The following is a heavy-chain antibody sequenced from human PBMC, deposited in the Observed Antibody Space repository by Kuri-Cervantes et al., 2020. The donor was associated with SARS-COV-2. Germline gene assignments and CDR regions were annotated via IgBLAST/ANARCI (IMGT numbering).Heavy chain of an antibody. J-gene: IGHJ4*02. CDR3: AKTTMVQGVIISGWIDY. D-gene: IGHD3-10*01. V-gene: IGHV3-23*01. CDR2: ISGSGGST. CDR1: GFTFSSYA. Sequence: GGSLRLSCAASGFTFSSYAMSWVRQAPGEGLEWVSAISGSGGSTYYADSVKGRFTISRDNSKNTLYLQMNSLRAEDTAVYYCAKTTMVQGVIISGWIDYWGQGTLVTVSS.